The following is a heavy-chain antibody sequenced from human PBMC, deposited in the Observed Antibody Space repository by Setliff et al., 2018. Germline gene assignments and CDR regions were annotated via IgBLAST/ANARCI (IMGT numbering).Heavy chain of an antibody. CDR2: IKSKTDGGTI. J-gene: IGHJ4*02. Sequence: GSLRLSCAASGFTFSNAWMSWVRQAPGKGLEWVGRIKSKTDGGTIDYAAPVKGRFIISGDESENTLYLQMNNLKTEDTGVYYCTTDRRGGCSGARCYDFDYWGQGTLVTVSS. CDR1: GFTFSNAW. CDR3: TTDRRGGCSGARCYDFDY. V-gene: IGHV3-15*01. D-gene: IGHD2-15*01.